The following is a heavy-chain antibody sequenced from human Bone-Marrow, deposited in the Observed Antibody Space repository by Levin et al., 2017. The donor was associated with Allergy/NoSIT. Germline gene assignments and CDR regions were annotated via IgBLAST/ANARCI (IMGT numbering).Heavy chain of an antibody. CDR3: ARRPPPYGETFDI. CDR2: ISAGNGNT. J-gene: IGHJ3*02. D-gene: IGHD4/OR15-4a*01. Sequence: ASVKVSCKASGFTFTDHAIHWLRQAPGQRLEWMGWISAGNGNTRTSQKFEDRVTLSKDTSATTAFMELSSLKSEDTAVYYCARRPPPYGETFDIWGQGTMVTVSS. V-gene: IGHV1-3*01. CDR1: GFTFTDHA.